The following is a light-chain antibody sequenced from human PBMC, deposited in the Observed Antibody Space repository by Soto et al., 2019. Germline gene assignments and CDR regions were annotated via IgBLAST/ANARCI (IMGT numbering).Light chain of an antibody. J-gene: IGLJ3*02. CDR2: NNY. CDR1: SSNIGSNN. Sequence: HSVLTQSPSASVTPGQRVTISCSGSSSNIGSNNVHWYQQLPGTAPKLLIYNNYQRPSGVPDRFSGSKSGTSASLAISGLQSEDEADYYCAAWDDSLSGWVFGGGTKLTVL. V-gene: IGLV1-44*01. CDR3: AAWDDSLSGWV.